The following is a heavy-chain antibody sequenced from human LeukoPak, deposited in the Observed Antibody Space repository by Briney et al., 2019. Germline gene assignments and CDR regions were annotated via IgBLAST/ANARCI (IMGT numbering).Heavy chain of an antibody. Sequence: SVKVSCKASGGTFSSYAISWVRQAPGQGLEWMGRIIPILGIANYAQKFQGRVTITADESTSTAYMELSSLRSEDTAVYYCARGRGQNWAWGYWGQGTLVTVSS. CDR2: IIPILGIA. D-gene: IGHD7-27*01. V-gene: IGHV1-69*04. CDR3: ARGRGQNWAWGY. CDR1: GGTFSSYA. J-gene: IGHJ4*02.